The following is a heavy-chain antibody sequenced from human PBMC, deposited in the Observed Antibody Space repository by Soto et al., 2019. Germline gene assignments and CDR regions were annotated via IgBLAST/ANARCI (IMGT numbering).Heavy chain of an antibody. V-gene: IGHV3-23*01. CDR1: GFTFSSYA. CDR3: AKDLILPWVVPAAMDAFDI. Sequence: GGSLRLSCAASGFTFSSYAMSWVRQAPGKGLEWVSAISGSGGSTYYADSVKGRFTISRDNSKNTLYLQMNSLRAEDTAVYYCAKDLILPWVVPAAMDAFDIWGQGTMVTVSS. CDR2: ISGSGGST. J-gene: IGHJ3*02. D-gene: IGHD2-2*01.